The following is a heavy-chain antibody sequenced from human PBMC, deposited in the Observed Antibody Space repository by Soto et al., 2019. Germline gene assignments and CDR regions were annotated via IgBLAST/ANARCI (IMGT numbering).Heavy chain of an antibody. D-gene: IGHD1-26*01. J-gene: IGHJ4*02. CDR2: IIPIFGTA. CDR3: AREWYSGSYLAPFDY. CDR1: GGTFSSCA. Sequence: GASVKVSCKASGGTFSSCAISWVRQAPGQGLEWMGGIIPIFGTANYAQKFQGRVTITADESTSTAYMELSSLRSEDTAVYYCAREWYSGSYLAPFDYWGQGTLVTVSS. V-gene: IGHV1-69*13.